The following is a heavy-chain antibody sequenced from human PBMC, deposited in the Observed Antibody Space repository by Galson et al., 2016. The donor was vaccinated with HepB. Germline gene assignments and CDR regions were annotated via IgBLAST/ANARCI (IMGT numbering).Heavy chain of an antibody. CDR1: GASISSSTYY. J-gene: IGHJ4*02. CDR3: ASLLYYYDTSGIYYFGY. V-gene: IGHV4-39*01. D-gene: IGHD3-22*01. Sequence: SETLSLTCTVSGASISSSTYYWGWIRQPPGKGLEWLGSMSYGGSTYYNPSLKSRVTISVGKSNNQFSLRLISVTAADTSVYYCASLLYYYDTSGIYYFGYWGQETLGTVSS. CDR2: MSYGGST.